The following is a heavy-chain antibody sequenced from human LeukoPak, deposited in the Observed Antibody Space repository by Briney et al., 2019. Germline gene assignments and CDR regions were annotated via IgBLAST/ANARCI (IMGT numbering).Heavy chain of an antibody. CDR2: ISRSGDTT. Sequence: PGGALILSCAAAGFPFSSCAMSWGREAPGKGLGWGSTISRSGDTTYYADSVKGRFAISRDNSKNTLYRPMNSLRAEHRAIYHCAKWSSSSWYDYWGQGTLVTVSS. CDR3: AKWSSSSWYDY. D-gene: IGHD6-13*01. J-gene: IGHJ4*02. V-gene: IGHV3-23*01. CDR1: GFPFSSCA.